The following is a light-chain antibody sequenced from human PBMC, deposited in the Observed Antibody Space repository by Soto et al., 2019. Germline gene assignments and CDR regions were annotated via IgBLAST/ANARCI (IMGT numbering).Light chain of an antibody. CDR1: QGISKY. Sequence: DIQMTQSPSSLSASVGDRVSITCRASQGISKYLVWYQQKPGKVPKLLIYAASTLQSGVPSRFSGSGSGTEFTLTITSLQPEDVATYYCQNYNSAVRTFGQGTKVEIK. V-gene: IGKV1-27*01. J-gene: IGKJ1*01. CDR2: AAS. CDR3: QNYNSAVRT.